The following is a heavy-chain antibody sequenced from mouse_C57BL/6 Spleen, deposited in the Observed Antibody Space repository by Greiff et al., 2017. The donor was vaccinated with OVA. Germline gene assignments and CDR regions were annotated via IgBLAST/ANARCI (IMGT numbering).Heavy chain of an antibody. CDR1: GYTFTSYW. CDR3: ARMGDYGNFDY. CDR2: IHPNSGST. V-gene: IGHV1-64*01. Sequence: QVQLQQSGAELVKPGASVKLSCKASGYTFTSYWMHWVKQRPGQGLEWIGMIHPNSGSTNYNEKFKSKATLTVDKSSSTAYMQLSSLTSEDSAVYYCARMGDYGNFDYWGQGTTLTVSS. J-gene: IGHJ2*01. D-gene: IGHD2-1*01.